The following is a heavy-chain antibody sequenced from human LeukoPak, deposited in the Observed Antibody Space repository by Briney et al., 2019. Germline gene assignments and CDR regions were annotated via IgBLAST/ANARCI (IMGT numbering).Heavy chain of an antibody. CDR3: ARDLLYSSSPQGY. CDR2: ISSSGSTI. CDR1: GFTFSDYY. J-gene: IGHJ4*02. D-gene: IGHD6-6*01. Sequence: GGSLRLSCAASGFTFSDYYMSWIRQAPGKGLEWVSYISSSGSTIYYADSVKGRFTISRDNAKNSLYLQMDSLRAEDTAVYYCARDLLYSSSPQGYWGQGTLVTVSS. V-gene: IGHV3-11*01.